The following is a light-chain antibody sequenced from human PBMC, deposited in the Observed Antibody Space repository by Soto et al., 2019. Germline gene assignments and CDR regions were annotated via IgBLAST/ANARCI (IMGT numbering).Light chain of an antibody. J-gene: IGLJ1*01. CDR3: SSYTSSSTNV. V-gene: IGLV2-14*01. Sequence: SVLTQPASVSGSPGQSITISCTGTSSDVGGYSYVSWYQQHPGKAPKLMIYDVSNRPSGVSNRFSGSKSGNTASLTISGLQAEDEADYYCSSYTSSSTNVFGTGTKVTVL. CDR2: DVS. CDR1: SSDVGGYSY.